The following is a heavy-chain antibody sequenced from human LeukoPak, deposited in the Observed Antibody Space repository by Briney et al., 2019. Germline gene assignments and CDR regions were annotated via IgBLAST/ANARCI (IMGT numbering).Heavy chain of an antibody. CDR2: IKWDGSRI. Sequence: GRSLRLSCAASGFTFDDHAMYWVRQAPGKGLEWVSGIKWDGSRIGYADAVKGRFTISRDSAKNSLYLQMNSLRTEDTALYYCARASYYYDTSGLGAFDIWGQGTLVTVSS. D-gene: IGHD3-22*01. CDR1: GFTFDDHA. V-gene: IGHV3-9*01. J-gene: IGHJ3*02. CDR3: ARASYYYDTSGLGAFDI.